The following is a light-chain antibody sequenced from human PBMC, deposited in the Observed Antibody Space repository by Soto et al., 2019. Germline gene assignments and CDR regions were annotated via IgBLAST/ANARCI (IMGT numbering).Light chain of an antibody. J-gene: IGKJ1*01. CDR1: QSVSSSY. CDR3: QQYGSSRWT. Sequence: EIVLTQSPGTLSLSPGERATLSCRASQSVSSSYLAWYQQKPDQAPRLLIYGASSRATGIPDRFSGSGSGTDFTLTISRLEPEDFAVYYCQQYGSSRWTFGQGTKVEMK. V-gene: IGKV3-20*01. CDR2: GAS.